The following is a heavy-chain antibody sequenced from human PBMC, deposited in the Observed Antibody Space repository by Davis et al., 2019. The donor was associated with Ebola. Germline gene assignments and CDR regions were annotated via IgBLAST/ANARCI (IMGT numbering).Heavy chain of an antibody. Sequence: GESLKISCEASGFTLGDYAMHWVRQAPGKGLEFLSSIGGDGGDTYYADSVKGRFTISRDNAKNTLSLRMSGLGPEDTAMYYCVKDQFSRNGIYDAFDVWGQGTMVTVSS. CDR3: VKDQFSRNGIYDAFDV. V-gene: IGHV3-64D*06. J-gene: IGHJ3*01. CDR1: GFTLGDYA. CDR2: IGGDGGDT. D-gene: IGHD4-11*01.